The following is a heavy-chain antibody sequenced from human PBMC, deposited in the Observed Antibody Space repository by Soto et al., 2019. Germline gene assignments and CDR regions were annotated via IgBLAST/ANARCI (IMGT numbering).Heavy chain of an antibody. CDR1: GFSFNSYA. Sequence: EMHLLESGGGLGQTGGSLRLSCAASGFSFNSYAMSWVRQAPGKGLEWVSVIGGRGENIYYADSVRGRFTISRDNPNNTLYLQMNSLRVEDTAVYYCANAGGLDVWGQGTTVTVSS. CDR2: IGGRGENI. J-gene: IGHJ6*02. V-gene: IGHV3-23*01. CDR3: ANAGGLDV.